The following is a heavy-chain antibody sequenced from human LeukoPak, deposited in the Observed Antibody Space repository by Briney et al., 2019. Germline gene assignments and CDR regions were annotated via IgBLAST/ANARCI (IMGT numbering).Heavy chain of an antibody. V-gene: IGHV4-39*02. CDR1: GGSISSSSYY. D-gene: IGHD3-3*01. CDR3: ARDYSLWSGSNFDY. Sequence: PSETLSLTCTVSGGSISSSSYYWGWIRQPPGKGLEWIGSIYYSGSTYYNPSLKSRVTISVDTSKNQFSLKLSSVTAADTAVYYCARDYSLWSGSNFDYWGQGTLVTVSS. J-gene: IGHJ4*02. CDR2: IYYSGST.